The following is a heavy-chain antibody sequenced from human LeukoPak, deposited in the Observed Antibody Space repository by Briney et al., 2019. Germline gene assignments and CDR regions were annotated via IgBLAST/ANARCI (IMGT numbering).Heavy chain of an antibody. V-gene: IGHV3-23*01. J-gene: IGHJ1*01. CDR1: GFTFGSYG. D-gene: IGHD3-22*01. CDR2: ITPNADRT. Sequence: GASLRLSCAASGFTFGSYGISWVRQAPGKGLEWVSFITPNADRTSYADSVEGRFTISRDNPRNTLYMQMNSLRDEDTAVYYCAIMHGYYDGSGYWVQWGQGTLVTVSS. CDR3: AIMHGYYDGSGYWVQ.